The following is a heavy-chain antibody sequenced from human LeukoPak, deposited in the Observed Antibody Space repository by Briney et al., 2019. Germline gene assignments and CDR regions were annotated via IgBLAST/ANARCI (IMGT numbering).Heavy chain of an antibody. CDR2: TYYSGST. Sequence: SETLSLTCTVSGGSTSSYYWSRIRQPPGKGLEWIGYTYYSGSTNYNPSLKSRVTISVDTSKNQFSLKLSSVTAADTAVYYCARGVYGYSGSYLSYRFPSEYYFDYWGQGTLVTVSS. CDR3: ARGVYGYSGSYLSYRFPSEYYFDY. J-gene: IGHJ4*02. D-gene: IGHD1-26*01. V-gene: IGHV4-59*01. CDR1: GGSTSSYY.